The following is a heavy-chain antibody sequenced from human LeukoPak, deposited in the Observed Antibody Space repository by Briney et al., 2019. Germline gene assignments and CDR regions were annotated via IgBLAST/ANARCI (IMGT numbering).Heavy chain of an antibody. V-gene: IGHV4-34*01. Sequence: SETLSLTCAVYGGSFSGYYWSWIRQPPGKGLEWIGEINHSGSTNYNPSLKSRVTISVDTSKNQFSLKLSSVTAADTAVYYCARGLRSLSYCMDVWGKGTTVTVSS. J-gene: IGHJ6*03. CDR3: ARGLRSLSYCMDV. CDR1: GGSFSGYY. CDR2: INHSGST. D-gene: IGHD3-10*01.